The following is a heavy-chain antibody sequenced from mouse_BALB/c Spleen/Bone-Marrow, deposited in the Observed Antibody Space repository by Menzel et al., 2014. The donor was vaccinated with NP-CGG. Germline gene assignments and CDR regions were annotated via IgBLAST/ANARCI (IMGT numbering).Heavy chain of an antibody. J-gene: IGHJ2*01. CDR1: GYSFTGYF. Sequence: VQLQQSGPELVKPGASVKISCKASGYSFTGYFMNWVMQSHGKSPEWIGRINPYNGDTFYNQKFKGKATLTVDKSSSTAHMELRSLASEDSAVYYCARSGYFGSSYFDYWGQGTTLTVSS. D-gene: IGHD1-1*01. V-gene: IGHV1-20*02. CDR2: INPYNGDT. CDR3: ARSGYFGSSYFDY.